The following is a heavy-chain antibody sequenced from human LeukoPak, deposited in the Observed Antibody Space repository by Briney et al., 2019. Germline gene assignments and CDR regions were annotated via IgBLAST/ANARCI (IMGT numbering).Heavy chain of an antibody. V-gene: IGHV3-23*01. CDR3: AKVAGSSGWYGGNAFDI. J-gene: IGHJ3*02. CDR2: VSGDGHST. CDR1: QFTFGNYA. Sequence: GSLRLSCVASQFTFGNYAMSWVRQTPGKGLEWVSAVSGDGHSTYSADSVRGRFTISRDNSKSTLYLQMNSLRAEDTALYYCAKVAGSSGWYGGNAFDIWGQGTLVTVSS. D-gene: IGHD6-19*01.